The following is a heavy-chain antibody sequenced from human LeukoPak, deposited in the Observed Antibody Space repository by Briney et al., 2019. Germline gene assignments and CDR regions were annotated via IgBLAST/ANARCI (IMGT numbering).Heavy chain of an antibody. CDR2: ITGSGGSK. J-gene: IGHJ3*01. V-gene: IGHV3-23*01. CDR1: GFTFSSHA. CDR3: VRFDRHSSSWCHSAFEP. D-gene: IGHD6-13*01. Sequence: GDSLRLSCAASGFTFSSHAMSWLRPPPGKGLEWVSAITGSGGSKYYGDSVKGRFTISRDNTKNTLYLQMNSLRAEDTAFYYWVRFDRHSSSWCHSAFEPWGQGTMVTVSS.